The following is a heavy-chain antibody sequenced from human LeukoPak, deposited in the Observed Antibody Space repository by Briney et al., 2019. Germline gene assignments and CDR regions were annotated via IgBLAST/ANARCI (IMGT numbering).Heavy chain of an antibody. CDR1: GFTFSSYS. V-gene: IGHV3-48*01. CDR2: ISSSSSTI. Sequence: GGSLRLSCAASGFTFSSYSMNWVRQAPGKGLEWVSYISSSSSTIYYADSVKGRFTISRDKAKNSLYLQMNSLRAEDTAVYYCARGGYSSGLDYWGQGTLVTVSS. J-gene: IGHJ4*02. D-gene: IGHD6-19*01. CDR3: ARGGYSSGLDY.